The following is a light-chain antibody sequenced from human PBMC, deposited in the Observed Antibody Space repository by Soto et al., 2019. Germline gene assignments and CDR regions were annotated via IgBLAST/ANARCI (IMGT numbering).Light chain of an antibody. V-gene: IGLV1-47*01. Sequence: QSVLTQPPSASGTPGQRVTISCSGSSSNIGSNYVYWYHQLPGTAPKLVIYRNNQRPSGVPDRFSGSKSGNTASLTVSGLQAADEADYFCKSYAGSNTYVFGSGTKLTVL. CDR3: KSYAGSNTYV. J-gene: IGLJ1*01. CDR2: RNN. CDR1: SSNIGSNY.